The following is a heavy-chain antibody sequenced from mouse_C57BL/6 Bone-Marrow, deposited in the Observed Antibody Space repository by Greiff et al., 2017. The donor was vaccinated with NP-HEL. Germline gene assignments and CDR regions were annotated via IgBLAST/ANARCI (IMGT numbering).Heavy chain of an antibody. Sequence: EVQLQQSGPELVKPGASVKISCKASGYTFTDYYMNWVKQSHGKSLEWIGDINPNNGGTSYNQKFKGKATLTVDKSSSTAYMELRSLTSEDSAVYYCARGQITVELTGYAMDYWGQGTSVTVSS. CDR2: INPNNGGT. CDR1: GYTFTDYY. V-gene: IGHV1-26*01. D-gene: IGHD1-1*01. CDR3: ARGQITVELTGYAMDY. J-gene: IGHJ4*01.